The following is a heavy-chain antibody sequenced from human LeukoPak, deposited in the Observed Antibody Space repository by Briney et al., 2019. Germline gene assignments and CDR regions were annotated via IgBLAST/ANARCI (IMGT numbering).Heavy chain of an antibody. J-gene: IGHJ4*02. CDR2: IIPIFGTA. D-gene: IGHD3-10*01. CDR3: ARGGRLYGSGSFYFDY. V-gene: IGHV1-69*05. Sequence: SVKVSCKASGGTFSSYAISWVRQAPGQGLEWMGGIIPIFGTANYAQKFQGRVTMTRSTSISTAYMELSSLRSEDTAVFYCARGGRLYGSGSFYFDYWGQGTPVTVSS. CDR1: GGTFSSYA.